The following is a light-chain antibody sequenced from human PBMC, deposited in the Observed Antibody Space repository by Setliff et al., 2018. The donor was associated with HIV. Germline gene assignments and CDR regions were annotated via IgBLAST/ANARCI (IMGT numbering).Light chain of an antibody. Sequence: ELTQAPSVSVAPGKTARITCGGNNIGSKSVHWYQQKPGQAPVLVVYDDNDRPSGIPERFSGSNSGNTATLTISRVEAGDEADYYCQVWDSSSDLVVFGGGTK. V-gene: IGLV3-21*03. CDR2: DDN. CDR3: QVWDSSSDLVV. J-gene: IGLJ2*01. CDR1: NIGSKS.